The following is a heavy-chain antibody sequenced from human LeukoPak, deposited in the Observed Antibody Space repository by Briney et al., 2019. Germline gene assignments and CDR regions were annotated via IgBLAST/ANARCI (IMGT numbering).Heavy chain of an antibody. CDR1: GFTFDDYA. D-gene: IGHD3-10*01. CDR2: ISWNSGSI. J-gene: IGHJ4*02. Sequence: PGGSLRLSCAASGFTFDDYAMHWVRQAPGEGLEWVSGISWNSGSIGYADSVKGRFTISRDNAKNSLYLQMNSLRAEDTALYYCAKAYGSGSYEGTYYFDYWGQGTLVTVSS. CDR3: AKAYGSGSYEGTYYFDY. V-gene: IGHV3-9*01.